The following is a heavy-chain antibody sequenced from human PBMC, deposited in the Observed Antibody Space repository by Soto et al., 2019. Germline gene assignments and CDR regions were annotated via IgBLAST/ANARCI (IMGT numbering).Heavy chain of an antibody. J-gene: IGHJ6*02. CDR3: AKDQVVVAATSIYYYHDGMDV. Sequence: GGSLRLSCAASGFTFSSYGMHWVRQAPGKGLEWVAVISYDGSNKYYADSVKGRFTISRDNSKNTLYLQMNSLRAEDTAVYYCAKDQVVVAATSIYYYHDGMDVWGQGTTVTVSS. V-gene: IGHV3-30*18. CDR1: GFTFSSYG. CDR2: ISYDGSNK. D-gene: IGHD2-15*01.